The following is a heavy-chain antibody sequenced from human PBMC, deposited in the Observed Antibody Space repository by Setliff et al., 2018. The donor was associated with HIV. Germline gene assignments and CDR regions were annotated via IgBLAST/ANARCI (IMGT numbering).Heavy chain of an antibody. CDR2: MDGDGKYI. CDR3: ARDRGSGTCRGCDYMDV. Sequence: PGGSLRFSCAASGFTFSNFWMQWVRQAPGEGLVCVSRMDGDGKYIFYADSVKGRFTISRDNAKNTLYLQMNSLRDEDTAVYYCARDRGSGTCRGCDYMDVWGKGTTVTV. V-gene: IGHV3-74*01. J-gene: IGHJ6*03. D-gene: IGHD3-3*01. CDR1: GFTFSNFW.